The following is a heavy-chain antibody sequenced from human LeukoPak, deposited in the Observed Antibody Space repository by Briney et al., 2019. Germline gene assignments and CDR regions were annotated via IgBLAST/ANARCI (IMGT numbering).Heavy chain of an antibody. J-gene: IGHJ4*02. CDR1: GFTFSSYW. V-gene: IGHV3-7*01. CDR3: ARDIEAAGLFLDH. D-gene: IGHD6-13*01. CDR2: MKYDGSEK. Sequence: PGGSLTLSCAASGFTFSSYWMSWVRQAPGTGLEWVANMKYDGSEKYYVDSVKGRFTISRDNAKNSLYLQMNSLRAEDTAVHYCARDIEAAGLFLDHWGQGTLVTVSS.